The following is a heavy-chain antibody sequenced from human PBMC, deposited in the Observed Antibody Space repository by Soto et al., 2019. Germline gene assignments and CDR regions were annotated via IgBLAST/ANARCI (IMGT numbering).Heavy chain of an antibody. J-gene: IGHJ6*02. V-gene: IGHV3-30-3*01. CDR1: GFTFSSYA. Sequence: QVQLVESGGGVVQPGRSLRLSCAVSGFTFSSYAMHWVRQAPGKGLEWVAVISYDGRNKYYADSVKGRFTISRDNSKNTLSLQMNSLRAEDTAVYYCARGVGGYWYYYGLDVWGQGTTVTVSS. CDR3: ARGVGGYWYYYGLDV. CDR2: ISYDGRNK. D-gene: IGHD1-26*01.